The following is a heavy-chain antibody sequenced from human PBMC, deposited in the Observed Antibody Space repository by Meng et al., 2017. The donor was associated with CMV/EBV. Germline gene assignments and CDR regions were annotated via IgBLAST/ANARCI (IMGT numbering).Heavy chain of an antibody. D-gene: IGHD4-17*01. CDR2: INPSGGST. CDR3: AEGDYGDAQV. CDR1: GYTFTRYF. J-gene: IGHJ4*02. Sequence: VRLVQSGAKVKKPVASGQVSCKASGYTFTRYFMHWVRQAPGQGLEWMGIINPSGGSTSYAQKFQGRVTMTRDTSTSTVYMELSSLRSEDTAVYYCAEGDYGDAQVWGQGTLVTVSS. V-gene: IGHV1-46*01.